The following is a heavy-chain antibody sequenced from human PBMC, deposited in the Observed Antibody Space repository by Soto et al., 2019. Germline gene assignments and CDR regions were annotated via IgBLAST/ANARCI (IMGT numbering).Heavy chain of an antibody. Sequence: PSETLSLTCTVSGDSITSYYWSWVRQPPGKGLEWIGEINHSGSTNYNPSLKSRVTISVDTSKNQFSLKLSSVTAADTAVYYCARGRGLRRTGGYYYMDVWGKGTTVTVSS. V-gene: IGHV4-34*01. CDR2: INHSGST. CDR3: ARGRGLRRTGGYYYMDV. D-gene: IGHD5-12*01. J-gene: IGHJ6*03. CDR1: GDSITSYY.